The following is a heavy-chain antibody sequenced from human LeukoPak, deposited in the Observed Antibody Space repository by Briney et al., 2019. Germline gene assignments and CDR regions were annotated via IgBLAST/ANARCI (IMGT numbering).Heavy chain of an antibody. CDR3: ARTLEYSSSH. CDR2: FDPEDGET. Sequence: ASVKVSCKVSGYTLTELSMHWVRQAPGKGLEWMGGFDPEDGETIYAQKFQGRVTITADESTSTAYMELSSLRSEDTAVYYCARTLEYSSSHWGQGTLVTVSS. J-gene: IGHJ4*02. D-gene: IGHD6-6*01. V-gene: IGHV1-24*01. CDR1: GYTLTELS.